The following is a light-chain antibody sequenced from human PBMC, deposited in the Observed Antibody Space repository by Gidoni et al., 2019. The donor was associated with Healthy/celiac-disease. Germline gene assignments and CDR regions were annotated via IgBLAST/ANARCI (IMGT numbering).Light chain of an antibody. CDR3: QVWDSSSDHVV. V-gene: IGLV3-21*04. CDR2: YDS. J-gene: IGLJ2*01. Sequence: SYVLTQPPSGSVPPGKTARITCGGNNIGSKSVHWYQQKPGQAPVLVIYYDSDRPSGIPERFSGSNSGNTATLTSSRVEAGDEADYYCQVWDSSSDHVVFGGGTKLTVL. CDR1: NIGSKS.